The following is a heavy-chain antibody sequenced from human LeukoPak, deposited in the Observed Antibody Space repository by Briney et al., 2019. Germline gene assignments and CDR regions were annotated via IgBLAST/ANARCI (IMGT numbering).Heavy chain of an antibody. J-gene: IGHJ2*01. CDR2: IGDTGRAK. Sequence: GGSLRLSCAASGFTFSRHGMHWVRQAPGKGLEWVAVIGDTGRAKYYADSVEGRFTASRDNFENTLYLEMNSLRYDDTALYYCAREAVWGNWYFDHWGRGTLVTVSS. D-gene: IGHD3-16*01. CDR3: AREAVWGNWYFDH. CDR1: GFTFSRHG. V-gene: IGHV3-33*08.